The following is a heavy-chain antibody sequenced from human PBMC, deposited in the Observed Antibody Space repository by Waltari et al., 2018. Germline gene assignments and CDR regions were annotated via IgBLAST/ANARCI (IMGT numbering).Heavy chain of an antibody. CDR2: IKKDGSEE. CDR3: ARDQWFAFDI. J-gene: IGHJ3*02. D-gene: IGHD3-22*01. CDR1: GRTLSSYW. Sequence: EVQLVESGGGLVQPGGSLGLSCAASGRTLSSYWMRGVRQAQGKGLEWVANIKKDGSEEYYVDSVRGRFTISRDNAKNSLYLQMNSLRPEDTAVYYCARDQWFAFDIWGQGTMVTVSS. V-gene: IGHV3-7*01.